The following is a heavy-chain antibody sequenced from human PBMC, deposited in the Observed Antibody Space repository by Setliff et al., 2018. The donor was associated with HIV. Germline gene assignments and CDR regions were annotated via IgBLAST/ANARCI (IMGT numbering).Heavy chain of an antibody. D-gene: IGHD6-13*01. CDR2: ISAAGTI. J-gene: IGHJ4*01. Sequence: PSETLSLTCTVSGGSMSSGSYYWSWIRQPAGKRLEFIGRISAAGTINYNPSLRSRVTLSVDTSENQFSLTVNSVTAADTAMYFCARDEGRATGSWWDQSASWYLDYWGHGILVTVSS. V-gene: IGHV4-61*02. CDR3: ARDEGRATGSWWDQSASWYLDY. CDR1: GGSMSSGSYY.